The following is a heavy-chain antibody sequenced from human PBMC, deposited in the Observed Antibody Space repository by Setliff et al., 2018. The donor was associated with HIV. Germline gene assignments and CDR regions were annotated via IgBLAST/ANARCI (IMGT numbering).Heavy chain of an antibody. CDR3: ARLFRWLQFPDRFDS. D-gene: IGHD6-19*01. Sequence: SETLSLTCAVYGGSFSGYYWSWIRQPPGKGLEWIGEINHIGITEDNPSLKSRVTISEDTSKNQFSLKLGSVTAADTAVYYCARLFRWLQFPDRFDSWGQGALVTVSS. J-gene: IGHJ4*02. CDR2: INHIGIT. CDR1: GGSFSGYY. V-gene: IGHV4-34*01.